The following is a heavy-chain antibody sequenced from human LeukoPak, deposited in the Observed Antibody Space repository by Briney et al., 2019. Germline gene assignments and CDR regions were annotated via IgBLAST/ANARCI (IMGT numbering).Heavy chain of an antibody. J-gene: IGHJ4*02. Sequence: IYYSGSTNYNPSLKSRVTISVDTSKNQFSLKLSSVTAADTAVYYCARADSSIADYYFDYWGQGTLVTVSS. CDR3: ARADSSIADYYFDY. D-gene: IGHD6-6*01. V-gene: IGHV4-59*01. CDR2: IYYSGST.